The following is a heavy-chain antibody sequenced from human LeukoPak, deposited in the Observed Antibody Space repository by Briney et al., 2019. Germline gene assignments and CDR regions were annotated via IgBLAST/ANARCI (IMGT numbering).Heavy chain of an antibody. V-gene: IGHV4-39*01. CDR3: ASRIAAGARFDY. Sequence: SETLSLTCTVSGGSISSSSYYWGWIRQPPGKGLEWIGSIYYSGSTYYNPSLKSRVTISVDTSKNQFSLKLSSVTAADTAVYYCASRIAAGARFDYWGQGTLVTVSS. D-gene: IGHD6-13*01. CDR2: IYYSGST. J-gene: IGHJ4*02. CDR1: GGSISSSSYY.